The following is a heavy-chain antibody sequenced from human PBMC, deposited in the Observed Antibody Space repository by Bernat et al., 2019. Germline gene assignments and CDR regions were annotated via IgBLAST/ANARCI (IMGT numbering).Heavy chain of an antibody. D-gene: IGHD3-22*01. Sequence: QVQLVESGGGVVQPGRSLRLSCAASGFTFSSYGMHWVRRAPGKGLEWVAVIWYDGSNKYYADSVKGRFTISRDNSKNTLYLQMNSLRAEDTAVYYCARGGEDYYDSSGYYFAFDIWGQGTMVTVSS. V-gene: IGHV3-33*01. CDR3: ARGGEDYYDSSGYYFAFDI. CDR1: GFTFSSYG. CDR2: IWYDGSNK. J-gene: IGHJ3*02.